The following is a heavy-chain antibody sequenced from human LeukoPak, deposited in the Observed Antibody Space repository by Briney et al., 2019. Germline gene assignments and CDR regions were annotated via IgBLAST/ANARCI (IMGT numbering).Heavy chain of an antibody. CDR2: INTINGGT. D-gene: IGHD3-3*01. V-gene: IGHV1-2*02. J-gene: IGHJ4*02. CDR1: GYTFIGYF. CDR3: ARDRRGFLELGNFDY. Sequence: GAPVKVSCKASGYTFIGYFIHWVRQAPGQGLEWMGWINTINGGTHYAQEFQGRVTLTRNTSISTAYMELRSLTSDDTALYYCARDRRGFLELGNFDYWGQGTLVTASS.